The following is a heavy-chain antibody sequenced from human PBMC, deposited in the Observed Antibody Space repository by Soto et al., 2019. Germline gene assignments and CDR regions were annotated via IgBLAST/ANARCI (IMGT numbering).Heavy chain of an antibody. CDR1: GFTFSNYA. CDR2: ISGSGGTT. J-gene: IGHJ4*02. CDR3: AKEPQQWLTVFDY. Sequence: EVQLLESGGGLVQPGESLRLSCVASGFTFSNYAMSWVRQAPGKGLEWVSGISGSGGTTYYADSVKGRFTISRDNSKNKLFLQMNSLRAGDTAVYYCAKEPQQWLTVFDYWGQGALVTVSS. V-gene: IGHV3-23*01. D-gene: IGHD6-19*01.